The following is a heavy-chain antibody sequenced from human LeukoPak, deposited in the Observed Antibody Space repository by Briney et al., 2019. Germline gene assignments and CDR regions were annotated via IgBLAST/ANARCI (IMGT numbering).Heavy chain of an antibody. J-gene: IGHJ4*02. CDR3: SSGKCVDDCYNDY. D-gene: IGHD2-21*02. V-gene: IGHV3-72*01. CDR2: TRSKANRYAT. CDR1: GFTLSDHY. Sequence: PGGSLRLSCAGSGFTLSDHYMDWVRQTPGQGLEWVSRTRSKANRYATEYAASVKGRFTISRDDSQNSLYLQMNSLKTEDTAVYYCSSGKCVDDCYNDYWGQGTLVTVSS.